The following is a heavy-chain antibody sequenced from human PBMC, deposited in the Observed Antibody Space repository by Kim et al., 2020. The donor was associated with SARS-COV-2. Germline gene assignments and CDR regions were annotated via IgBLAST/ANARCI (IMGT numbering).Heavy chain of an antibody. D-gene: IGHD3-3*02. CDR1: GDSLSSDY. CDR3: ASALAH. V-gene: IGHV4-4*07. Sequence: SETLSLTCTVSGDSLSSDYWSWNRQPAGKGLEWIGRIYTSGRTNYNPSLQSRVTMSVDMSKNQFSLKLSSVTAADTAVHYCASALAHWGQGTLVTVSS. CDR2: IYTSGRT. J-gene: IGHJ4*02.